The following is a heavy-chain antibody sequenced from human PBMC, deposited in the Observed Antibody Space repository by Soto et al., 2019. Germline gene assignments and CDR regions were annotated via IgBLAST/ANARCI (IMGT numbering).Heavy chain of an antibody. Sequence: PAWTLTLTCAVSGFSFNNYCIHLGRQAAGKGLEWVAFVSYDGCNTYYVDSVKGRFTISRDKSKNKLYLQMNGLRAVDTAVYYCSNRITIFGEAFGYRGMDVWGKGTKVTVSS. CDR1: GFSFNNYC. J-gene: IGHJ6*04. D-gene: IGHD3-3*01. CDR3: SNRITIFGEAFGYRGMDV. CDR2: VSYDGCNT. V-gene: IGHV3-30*18.